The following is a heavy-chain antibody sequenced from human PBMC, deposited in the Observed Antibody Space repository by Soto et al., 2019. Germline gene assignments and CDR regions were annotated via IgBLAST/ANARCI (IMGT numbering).Heavy chain of an antibody. J-gene: IGHJ3*02. CDR2: INPNSGGT. Sequence: QVQLVQSGAEVKKPGASVKVSCKASGYTFTGYYMHWVRQAPGQGLEWMGWINPNSGGTNYAQKFQGWVTMTRDTSISTAYMELSRLRSDDTAVHYCARDHYDSSGYYYGAFDIWGQGTMVTVSS. V-gene: IGHV1-2*04. D-gene: IGHD3-22*01. CDR3: ARDHYDSSGYYYGAFDI. CDR1: GYTFTGYY.